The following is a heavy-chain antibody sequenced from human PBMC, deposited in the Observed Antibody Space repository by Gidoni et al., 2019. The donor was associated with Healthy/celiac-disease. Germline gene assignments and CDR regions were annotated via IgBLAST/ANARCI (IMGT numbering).Heavy chain of an antibody. Sequence: EVHLAESGGGLVQPGGSLRLSCAASGVTISSYWRHWIRHAPGKVLVWVSRINSDGSSASYAESVRGRFTSSRDNAKNTMCLQMNSQRAEDTAVYYCARDGMAAAGWDYYCGMDVWGQGTTVTVSS. V-gene: IGHV3-74*01. CDR3: ARDGMAAAGWDYYCGMDV. J-gene: IGHJ6*02. CDR1: GVTISSYW. CDR2: INSDGSSA. D-gene: IGHD6-13*01.